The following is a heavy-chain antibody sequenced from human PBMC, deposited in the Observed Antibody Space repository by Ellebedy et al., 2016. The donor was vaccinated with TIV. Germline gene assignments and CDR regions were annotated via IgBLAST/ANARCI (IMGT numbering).Heavy chain of an antibody. Sequence: GESLKISXAASGFTFRSYAMHWVRQAPGKGLEWVAVISYDENNKHYADSVKGRFTISRDNSKNTLYLQMNSLRGEDTAVYYCARDRGYRSSLYYYYNMDVWGKGTTVTVPS. J-gene: IGHJ6*03. CDR1: GFTFRSYA. CDR2: ISYDENNK. D-gene: IGHD1-1*01. V-gene: IGHV3-30-3*01. CDR3: ARDRGYRSSLYYYYNMDV.